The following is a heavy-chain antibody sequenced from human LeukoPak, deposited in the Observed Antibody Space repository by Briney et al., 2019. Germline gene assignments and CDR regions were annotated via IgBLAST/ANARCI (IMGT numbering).Heavy chain of an antibody. CDR1: GGTFSSYA. D-gene: IGHD2-2*02. V-gene: IGHV1-69*05. J-gene: IGHJ5*02. CDR3: AHPGEYRLLYGGGWFDP. Sequence: SVKVSCKASGGTFSSYAISWVRQAPGQGLEWMGGIIPIFGTANYAQKFQGRVTITTDESTSTAYMELSSLRSEDTAVYYCAHPGEYRLLYGGGWFDPWGQGTLVTVSS. CDR2: IIPIFGTA.